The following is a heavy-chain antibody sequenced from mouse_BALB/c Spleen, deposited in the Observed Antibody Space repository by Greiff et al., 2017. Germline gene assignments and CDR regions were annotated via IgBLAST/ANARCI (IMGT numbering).Heavy chain of an antibody. CDR3: AREANWDGY. CDR1: GFSLTSYG. CDR2: IWAGGST. V-gene: IGHV2-9*02. Sequence: VKLMESGPGLVAPSQSLSITCTVSGFSLTSYGVHWVRQPPGKGLEWLGVIWAGGSTNYNSALMSRLSISKDNSKSQVFLKMNSLQTDDTAMYYCAREANWDGYWGQGTLVTVSA. D-gene: IGHD4-1*01. J-gene: IGHJ3*01.